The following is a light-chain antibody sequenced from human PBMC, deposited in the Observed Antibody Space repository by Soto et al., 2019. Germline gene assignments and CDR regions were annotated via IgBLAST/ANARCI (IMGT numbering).Light chain of an antibody. Sequence: EIRMYQSPATLSVSPGERATLSCRASQSISRNLAWYQQKPGQAPRLLIYDASNRATGIPARFSGSGYGTDFTLTISSLQSEDFAVYYCQQYNNWLRTFGQGTKVDI. CDR2: DAS. V-gene: IGKV3D-15*01. CDR3: QQYNNWLRT. J-gene: IGKJ1*01. CDR1: QSISRN.